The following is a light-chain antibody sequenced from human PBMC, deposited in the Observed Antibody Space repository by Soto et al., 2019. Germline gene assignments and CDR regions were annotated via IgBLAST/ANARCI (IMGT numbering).Light chain of an antibody. Sequence: QSVLTQPPSVSGAPGQRVTLSCTGSSSNIGAGYDVYWYQQLPGTAPKLLIYGNSNRPSGVPDRFSGSKSGTSASLAITGLQADDEADYYCQSYDSSLSAVFGGGTQLTVL. J-gene: IGLJ7*01. CDR1: SSNIGAGYD. CDR3: QSYDSSLSAV. CDR2: GNS. V-gene: IGLV1-40*01.